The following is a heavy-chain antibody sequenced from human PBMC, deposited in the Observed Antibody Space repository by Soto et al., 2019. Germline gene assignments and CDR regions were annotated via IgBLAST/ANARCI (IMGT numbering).Heavy chain of an antibody. V-gene: IGHV4-4*02. J-gene: IGHJ4*02. D-gene: IGHD6-19*01. CDR1: SGSIDNVYW. CDR3: ARHAVHSSGFTDY. CDR2: ISHDGGT. Sequence: SETLSLTCAVSSGSIDNVYWWSWVRQSPGKGLEWIGDISHDGGTNYNPSLKSRVTISVDKSKNQFYLKLSSVTAADTAVYYCARHAVHSSGFTDYWGQGTLDIVYS.